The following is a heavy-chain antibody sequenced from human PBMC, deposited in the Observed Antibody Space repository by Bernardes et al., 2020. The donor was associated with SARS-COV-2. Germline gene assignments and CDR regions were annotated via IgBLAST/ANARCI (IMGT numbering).Heavy chain of an antibody. Sequence: GGSLRLSCAASGFTFSSYAMSWVRQAPGKGLEWASAISGSGGSTYYADSVKGRFTISRDNSKNTLYLQMNSLRAEDTAVYYCAKDGKSLDIVVVPAAISWYFDLWGRGTLVTVSS. V-gene: IGHV3-23*01. CDR1: GFTFSSYA. D-gene: IGHD2-2*02. CDR3: AKDGKSLDIVVVPAAISWYFDL. CDR2: ISGSGGST. J-gene: IGHJ2*01.